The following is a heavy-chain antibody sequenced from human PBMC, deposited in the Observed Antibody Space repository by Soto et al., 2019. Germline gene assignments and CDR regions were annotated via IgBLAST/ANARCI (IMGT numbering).Heavy chain of an antibody. CDR3: AGVGRYSAPAFYYFNY. Sequence: GGSLRLSCAASGFTFSSYGMHWVRQAPGKGLEWVAVIWYDGSNKYYADSVKGRFTISRDNSKNTLYLQMNSLRAEDTAVYYGAGVGRYSAPAFYYFNYWARGTLVTVSA. J-gene: IGHJ4*02. CDR2: IWYDGSNK. CDR1: GFTFSSYG. D-gene: IGHD6-13*01. V-gene: IGHV3-33*01.